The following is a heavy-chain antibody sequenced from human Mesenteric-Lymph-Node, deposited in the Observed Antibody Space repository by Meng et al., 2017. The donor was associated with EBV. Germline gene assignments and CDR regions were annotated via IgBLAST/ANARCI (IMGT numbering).Heavy chain of an antibody. CDR3: ARLDSSGYYTGWFDP. Sequence: QVKVRESGSGLVKPSQTLSLTCAVSGGSISSGGYSWSWIRQPPGKGLEWIGYIYHSGSTYYNPSLKSRVTISVDRSKNQFSLKLSSVTAADTAVYYCARLDSSGYYTGWFDPWGQGTLVTVSS. CDR1: GGSISSGGYS. D-gene: IGHD3-22*01. V-gene: IGHV4-30-2*01. J-gene: IGHJ5*02. CDR2: IYHSGST.